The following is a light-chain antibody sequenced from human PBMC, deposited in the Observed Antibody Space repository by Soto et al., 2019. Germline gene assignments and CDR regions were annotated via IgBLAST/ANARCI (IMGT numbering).Light chain of an antibody. J-gene: IGKJ5*01. V-gene: IGKV3-11*01. Sequence: EIGMTHSPATLSVSTGERATLSCRASQSVSSNLAWYQQKPGQAPRLLIYGASNRATGIPARFSGSGSGTDFTLTISSLEPEDFAVYYCQQRSNWPPRITFGQGTRLEIK. CDR3: QQRSNWPPRIT. CDR1: QSVSSN. CDR2: GAS.